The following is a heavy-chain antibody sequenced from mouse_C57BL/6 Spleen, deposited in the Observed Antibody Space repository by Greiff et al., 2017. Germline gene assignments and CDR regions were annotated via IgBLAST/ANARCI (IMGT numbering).Heavy chain of an antibody. V-gene: IGHV14-1*01. Sequence: EVQLQQSGAELVRPGASVKLSSTASGFNIQDYYMPWVKRRPDQGLGWIGRIAPEDGDSEYATKFQGKAPMTPATSSTTAYLQLSSLTSEDTDVYYCTTEAYWGQGTLVTVSA. CDR1: GFNIQDYY. CDR2: IAPEDGDS. CDR3: TTEAY. J-gene: IGHJ3*01.